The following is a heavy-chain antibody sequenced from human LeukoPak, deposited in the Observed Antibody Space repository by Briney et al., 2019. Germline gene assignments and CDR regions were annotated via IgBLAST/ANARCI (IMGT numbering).Heavy chain of an antibody. V-gene: IGHV1-69*13. CDR2: IIPIFGTA. CDR1: GGTFSSYA. D-gene: IGHD3-10*01. J-gene: IGHJ4*02. Sequence: SVKVSCKASGGTFSSYAISWVRLAPGQGLEWMGGIIPIFGTANYAQKFQGRVTITADESTSTAYMELSSLRSEDTAVYYCAIILAENYYGSGSYYNGFDYWGQGTLVTVSS. CDR3: AIILAENYYGSGSYYNGFDY.